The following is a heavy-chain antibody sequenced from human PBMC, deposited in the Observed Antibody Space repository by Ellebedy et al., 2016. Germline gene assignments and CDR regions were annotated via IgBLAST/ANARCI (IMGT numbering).Heavy chain of an antibody. D-gene: IGHD1-7*01. Sequence: SETLSLXXTVSGGSITRVPYYWTWVRQLPGKELEWIGYIYWQGNTYYNPSLNRRATMSIDTSKYQFSLKLSSVTAADTAMFYCAREYRPFANYYYFDSWGQGTLVTVSS. CDR1: GGSITRVPYY. J-gene: IGHJ4*02. CDR2: IYWQGNT. CDR3: AREYRPFANYYYFDS. V-gene: IGHV4-31*03.